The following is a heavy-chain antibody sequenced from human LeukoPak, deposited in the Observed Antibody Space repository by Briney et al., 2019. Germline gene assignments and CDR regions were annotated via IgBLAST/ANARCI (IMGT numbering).Heavy chain of an antibody. J-gene: IGHJ4*02. Sequence: ASVKVSCKASEYTFTAYDIRWVRQAPGQGLEWMGWIDPDSGGTNYAQKFQGRVTMTRDTSISTAYMELSRLRSDDAAMYYCARCLTRRVVVPAYWGQGALVTVSS. CDR1: EYTFTAYD. CDR2: IDPDSGGT. CDR3: ARCLTRRVVVPAY. D-gene: IGHD3-22*01. V-gene: IGHV1-2*02.